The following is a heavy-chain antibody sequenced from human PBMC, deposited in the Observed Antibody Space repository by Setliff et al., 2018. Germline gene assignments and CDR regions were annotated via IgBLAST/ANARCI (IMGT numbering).Heavy chain of an antibody. V-gene: IGHV3-48*01. Sequence: GGSLRLSCAASGFSFSSYSMNWVRQAPGKGLEWVSYISSSSSPIDYADSVKGRFIISRDNAKNSLYLQMNSLRVEDTAVYYCVKVGIFGGGYFDFWGQGTPVTVLL. CDR3: VKVGIFGGGYFDF. D-gene: IGHD3-3*01. CDR1: GFSFSSYS. J-gene: IGHJ4*02. CDR2: ISSSSSPI.